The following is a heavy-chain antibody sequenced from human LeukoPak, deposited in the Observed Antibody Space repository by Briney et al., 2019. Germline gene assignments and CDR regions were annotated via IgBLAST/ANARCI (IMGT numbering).Heavy chain of an antibody. CDR2: INPNSGGT. D-gene: IGHD3-3*01. CDR1: GYTFTGYY. CDR3: ARAGPNYDFWSGYYHYFDY. J-gene: IGHJ4*02. Sequence: ASVKVSCKASGYTFTGYYMHWVRQAPGQGLEWMGWINPNSGGTNYAQKFQGRVTMTRNTSISTAYMELSSLRSEDTAVYYCARAGPNYDFWSGYYHYFDYWGQGTLVTVSS. V-gene: IGHV1-2*02.